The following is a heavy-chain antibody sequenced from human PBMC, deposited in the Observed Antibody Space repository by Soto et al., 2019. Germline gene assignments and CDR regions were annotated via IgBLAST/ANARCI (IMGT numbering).Heavy chain of an antibody. CDR3: AHSRGDTIFGVVIIRGSGWFDP. Sequence: QITLKESGPTLVKPTQTLTLTCTFSGFSLSTSGVGVGWIRQPPGKALEWLALIYWDDDKRYSPSLKSRLTNTKDTSKNQVVLTMTNMDPVDTATYYCAHSRGDTIFGVVIIRGSGWFDPWGQGTLVTVSS. CDR2: IYWDDDK. D-gene: IGHD3-3*01. J-gene: IGHJ5*02. V-gene: IGHV2-5*02. CDR1: GFSLSTSGVG.